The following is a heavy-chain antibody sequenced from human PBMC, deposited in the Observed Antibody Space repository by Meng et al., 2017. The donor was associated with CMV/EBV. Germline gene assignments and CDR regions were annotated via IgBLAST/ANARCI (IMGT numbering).Heavy chain of an antibody. CDR1: GFTFSSYG. CDR2: IRYDGSNK. D-gene: IGHD3-10*01. J-gene: IGHJ6*02. Sequence: GESLKISCAASGFTFSSYGMHWVRQAPGKGLEWVAFIRYDGSNKYYADSVKGRFTTSRDNFKNTLYLQMNSLRAEDTAVYYCAKDQWFGELLYYYYGMDVWGQGTTVTVSS. CDR3: AKDQWFGELLYYYYGMDV. V-gene: IGHV3-30*02.